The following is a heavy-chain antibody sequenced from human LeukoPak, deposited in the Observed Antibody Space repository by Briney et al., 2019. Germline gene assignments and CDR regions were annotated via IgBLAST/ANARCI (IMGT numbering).Heavy chain of an antibody. CDR3: ARQQQLVPRDYYYMDV. V-gene: IGHV1-3*01. J-gene: IGHJ6*03. CDR1: GYTFTSYA. D-gene: IGHD6-13*01. CDR2: INAGNGNT. Sequence: GASVKVSCKASGYTFTSYAMHWVRQAPGQRLEWMGWINAGNGNTKYSQKFQGRVTITRDTSASTAYMELSSLRSEDTAVYYCARQQQLVPRDYYYMDVWGKGTTVTVSS.